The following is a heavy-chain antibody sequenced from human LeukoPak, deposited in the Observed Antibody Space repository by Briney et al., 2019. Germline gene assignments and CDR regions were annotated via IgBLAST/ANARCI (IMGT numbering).Heavy chain of an antibody. Sequence: GGSLRLSCAASGFTFSSYWMSWVRQAPGKGLEWVANIKQDESEKYYVDSVKGRFTISRDNAKNSLYLQMNSLRAEDTAVYFCARAGQWLVRAFDIWGQGTIVTVSS. D-gene: IGHD6-19*01. V-gene: IGHV3-7*01. CDR2: IKQDESEK. CDR1: GFTFSSYW. J-gene: IGHJ3*02. CDR3: ARAGQWLVRAFDI.